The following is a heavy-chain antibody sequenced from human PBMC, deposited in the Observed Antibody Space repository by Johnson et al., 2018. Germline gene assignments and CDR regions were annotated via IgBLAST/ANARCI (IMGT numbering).Heavy chain of an antibody. CDR3: AKDTKKVYDCRGYYETGAFDI. CDR1: GFTFDDYA. V-gene: IGHV3-9*01. J-gene: IGHJ3*02. D-gene: IGHD3-22*01. CDR2: LSWNSGSI. Sequence: VQLVQSGGGLVQPGGSLRLSCAASGFTFDDYAMHWVRQAPGKGLEWVSGLSWNSGSIGYADSVKGRFTISRDNAKNSLYLQMNSLRAEDTALSYCAKDTKKVYDCRGYYETGAFDIWGQGKMVTVSS.